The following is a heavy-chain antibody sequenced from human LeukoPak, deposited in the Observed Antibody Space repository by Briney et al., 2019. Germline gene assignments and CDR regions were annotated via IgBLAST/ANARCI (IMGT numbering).Heavy chain of an antibody. CDR1: GFTFSSYW. Sequence: GSLRLSCAASGFTFSSYWMHWVRQAPGKGLVWVSRINSDGSITSYADSVKGRFTISRDNAKNTLYLQMNSLRAEDTAVYYCARGTGYSVFDMWGQGTMVTVSS. J-gene: IGHJ3*02. V-gene: IGHV3-74*01. CDR3: ARGTGYSVFDM. D-gene: IGHD1-26*01. CDR2: INSDGSIT.